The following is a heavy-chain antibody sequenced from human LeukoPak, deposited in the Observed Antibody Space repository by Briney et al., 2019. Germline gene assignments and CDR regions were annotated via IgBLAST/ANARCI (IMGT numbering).Heavy chain of an antibody. Sequence: PGGSLRLSCAASGFTFSSYAMPWVRQAPGKGLEWVAVISYDGSNKYYADSVKGRFTISRDNSKNTLYLQMNSLRAEDTAVYYCARESVDYYDSSGWGYYYYGMDVWGQGTTVTVSS. CDR1: GFTFSSYA. V-gene: IGHV3-30-3*01. CDR3: ARESVDYYDSSGWGYYYYGMDV. D-gene: IGHD3-22*01. J-gene: IGHJ6*02. CDR2: ISYDGSNK.